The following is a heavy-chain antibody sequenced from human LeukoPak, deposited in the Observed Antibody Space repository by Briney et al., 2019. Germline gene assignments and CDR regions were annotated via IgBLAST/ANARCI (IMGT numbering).Heavy chain of an antibody. Sequence: ASVKVSCKASGYTFSSFYLHWVRQAPGQGLEWMGIIIPSGGDTTYAQKFQGRITMTRDMSTSTVYMELSSLRSDDTAVYYCAREDYYDSGSNDYWGQGTLVTVSS. V-gene: IGHV1-46*01. CDR1: GYTFSSFY. CDR3: AREDYYDSGSNDY. D-gene: IGHD3-22*01. CDR2: IIPSGGDT. J-gene: IGHJ4*02.